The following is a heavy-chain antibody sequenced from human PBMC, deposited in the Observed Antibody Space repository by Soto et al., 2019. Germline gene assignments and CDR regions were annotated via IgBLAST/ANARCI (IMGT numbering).Heavy chain of an antibody. CDR3: ARAPGDCSPTTCYNWFDT. CDR1: GYTFTSYG. V-gene: IGHV1-18*01. CDR2: ISAYNGNT. D-gene: IGHD2-2*01. Sequence: ASVKVSCKASGYTFTSYGISWVRQAPGQGLEWMGWISAYNGNTNYAQKLQGRVTMTTDTSTSTAYMELRSLRSDDTAVYYCARAPGDCSPTTCYNWFDTWGPGTLVTVSS. J-gene: IGHJ5*02.